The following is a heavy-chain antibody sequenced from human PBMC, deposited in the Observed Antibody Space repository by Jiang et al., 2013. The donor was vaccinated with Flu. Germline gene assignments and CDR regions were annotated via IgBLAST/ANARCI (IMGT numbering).Heavy chain of an antibody. CDR1: GGTFSSYA. D-gene: IGHD2-15*01. Sequence: GAEVKKPGSSVKVSCKASGGTFSSYAISWVRQAPGQGLEWMGGIIPIFGTANYAQKFQGRVTITADGSTSTAYMELSSLRSEDTAVYYCARVVVVAASWTAESYAFDIWGQGTMVTVSS. V-gene: IGHV1-69*01. J-gene: IGHJ3*02. CDR3: ARVVVVAASWTAESYAFDI. CDR2: IIPIFGTA.